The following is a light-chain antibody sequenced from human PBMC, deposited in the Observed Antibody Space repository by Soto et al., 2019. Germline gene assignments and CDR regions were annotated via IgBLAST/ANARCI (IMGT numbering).Light chain of an antibody. CDR1: QDIKNY. V-gene: IGKV1-16*01. Sequence: DIQMTQSPSSLSASVGDTVTITCRASQDIKNYLAWFQQKPGQAPKSLIFAASSLQSGAPARIIGGGSGTDFTLTISSLQAEDVATYFCQQCHSYPLTFGGGTKVEIK. CDR2: AAS. CDR3: QQCHSYPLT. J-gene: IGKJ4*01.